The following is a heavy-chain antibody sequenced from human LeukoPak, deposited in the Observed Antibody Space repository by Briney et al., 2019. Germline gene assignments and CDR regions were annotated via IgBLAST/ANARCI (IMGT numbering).Heavy chain of an antibody. D-gene: IGHD3-10*01. J-gene: IGHJ6*03. CDR1: GFTFSSSA. V-gene: IGHV3-23*01. CDR2: ISGSGSGGST. Sequence: GGSLRLSCAASGFTFSSSAMSWVRQAPGKGLEWVSNISGSGSGGSTYYADSVKGRFTISRDNSKNTLYLQINSLRAEDTAVYYCATLWIGDLYYYYMDVWGKGTTVTVSS. CDR3: ATLWIGDLYYYYMDV.